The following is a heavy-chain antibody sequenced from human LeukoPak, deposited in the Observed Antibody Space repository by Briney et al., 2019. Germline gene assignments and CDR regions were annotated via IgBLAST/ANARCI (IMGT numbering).Heavy chain of an antibody. CDR3: ARDSSGYSYGTPYFDY. D-gene: IGHD5-18*01. CDR1: GYTFTSYY. CDR2: INPSGGST. Sequence: ASVKVSCKASGYTFTSYYMHWVRQAPGQGLEWMGIINPSGGSTSYAQKFQGRVTMTRDTSTSTVYMELSSLRSEDMAVYYCARDSSGYSYGTPYFDYWGQGTLVTVSS. V-gene: IGHV1-46*01. J-gene: IGHJ4*02.